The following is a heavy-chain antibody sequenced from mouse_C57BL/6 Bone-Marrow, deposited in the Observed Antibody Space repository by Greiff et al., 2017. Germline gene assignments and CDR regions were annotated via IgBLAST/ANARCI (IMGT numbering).Heavy chain of an antibody. CDR1: GYTFTSYW. Sequence: QVHVKQPGAELVKPGASVKMSCKASGYTFTSYWITWVKQRPGQGLEWIGDIYPGSGSTNYNEKFKSKATLTVDTSSSTAYMQLSSLTSEASAVYYCASGVAYWGQGTRVTVSA. V-gene: IGHV1-55*01. CDR3: ASGVAY. J-gene: IGHJ3*01. CDR2: IYPGSGST.